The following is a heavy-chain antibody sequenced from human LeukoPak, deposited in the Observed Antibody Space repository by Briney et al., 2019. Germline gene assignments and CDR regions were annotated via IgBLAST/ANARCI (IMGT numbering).Heavy chain of an antibody. CDR1: GFTFSSYS. V-gene: IGHV3-23*01. D-gene: IGHD3-10*01. Sequence: PGGSLRLSCAASGFTFSSYSMNWVRQAPGKGLEWVSAISGSGGSTYYADSVKGRFTISRDNSKNTLYLQMNSLRAADTAVYYCAKSGDYYGSGSYNDYWGQGTLVTVSS. CDR2: ISGSGGST. CDR3: AKSGDYYGSGSYNDY. J-gene: IGHJ4*02.